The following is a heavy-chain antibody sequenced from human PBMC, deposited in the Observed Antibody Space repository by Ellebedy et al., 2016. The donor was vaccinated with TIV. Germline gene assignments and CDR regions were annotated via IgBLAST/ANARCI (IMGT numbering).Heavy chain of an antibody. D-gene: IGHD6-13*01. Sequence: GESLKISCAASGFTFSSYWMHWVRQAPGKGLVWVSRISNDGSTTGYADSVKGRFTISRDNAKHTLYLQMNSLRDEDTAVYYCARDSSSWYDYWGQGTLVTVSS. CDR1: GFTFSSYW. CDR2: ISNDGSTT. CDR3: ARDSSSWYDY. J-gene: IGHJ4*02. V-gene: IGHV3-74*01.